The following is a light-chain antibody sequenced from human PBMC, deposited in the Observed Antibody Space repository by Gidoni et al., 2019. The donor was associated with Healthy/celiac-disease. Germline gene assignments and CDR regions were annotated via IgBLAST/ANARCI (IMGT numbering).Light chain of an antibody. CDR3: SSYTSSSTRV. V-gene: IGLV2-14*01. CDR1: SSDVGGYNY. Sequence: QSALTQPASVSGSPGPSITISCTGTSSDVGGYNYVSWYQQNPGKAPKLMIYEVSNRPSGVSSRFSGSKSGNTASLTISGLQAEDEADYYCSSYTSSSTRVFGTGTKVTVL. CDR2: EVS. J-gene: IGLJ1*01.